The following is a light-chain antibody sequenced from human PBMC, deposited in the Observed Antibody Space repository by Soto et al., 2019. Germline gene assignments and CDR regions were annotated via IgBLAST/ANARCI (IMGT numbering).Light chain of an antibody. Sequence: EIVLTESPGTLSLSPGEGGTLSCRASQSVSSSYLAWYQQKPGQAPRSLIYGASSRATGIPDRFRGSGSGTDFTLTISRVEPEDFAVYYCQQYKTFGQGTQVDIK. V-gene: IGKV3-20*01. CDR2: GAS. CDR3: QQYKT. CDR1: QSVSSSY. J-gene: IGKJ2*01.